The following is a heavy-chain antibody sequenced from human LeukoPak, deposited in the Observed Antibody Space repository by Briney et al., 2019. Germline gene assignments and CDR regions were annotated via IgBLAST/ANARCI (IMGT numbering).Heavy chain of an antibody. V-gene: IGHV3-48*03. CDR3: ARQYYYGSGDY. CDR1: GFTFSSYE. J-gene: IGHJ4*02. CDR2: ISSSGSTI. Sequence: EGSLRLSCAASGFTFSSYEMNWVRQAPGKGLDWVSYISSSGSTIYYADSVKGRFTISRDNAKNSLYLQMNSLRAEDTAVYYCARQYYYGSGDYWGQGTLVTVSS. D-gene: IGHD3-10*01.